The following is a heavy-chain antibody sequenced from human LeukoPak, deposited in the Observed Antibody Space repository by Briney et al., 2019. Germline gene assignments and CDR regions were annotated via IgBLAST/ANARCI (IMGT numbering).Heavy chain of an antibody. Sequence: ASVKVSCKASGYTFSNYGISWVRQAPGQGLEWMGWISAYNGNTNYAQKFQGRVTMTRDTFTSTAYMEVRSLRSDDPAVYYCARGLGRFGESTDPSDFWGQGTMVTV. J-gene: IGHJ3*01. D-gene: IGHD3-10*01. CDR3: ARGLGRFGESTDPSDF. CDR1: GYTFSNYG. V-gene: IGHV1-18*01. CDR2: ISAYNGNT.